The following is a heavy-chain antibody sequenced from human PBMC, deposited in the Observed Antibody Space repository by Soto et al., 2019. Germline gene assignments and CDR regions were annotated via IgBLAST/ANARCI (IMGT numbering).Heavy chain of an antibody. CDR1: GFTFDNCG. CDR2: ISWDSGTI. Sequence: RGGSLRLSCAASGFTFDNCGMHWVRQAPGKGLEWVSGISWDSGTIGYADSVKGRFTISRDDAKNSLYLQMNSLRREDTALYYCVQGRYPTMATPLDHWGQGTLVTVSS. J-gene: IGHJ5*02. CDR3: VQGRYPTMATPLDH. D-gene: IGHD1-1*01. V-gene: IGHV3-9*01.